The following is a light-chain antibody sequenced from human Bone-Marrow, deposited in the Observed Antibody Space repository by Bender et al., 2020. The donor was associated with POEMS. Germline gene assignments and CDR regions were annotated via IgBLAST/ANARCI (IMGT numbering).Light chain of an antibody. V-gene: IGLV3-1*01. CDR2: QRD. J-gene: IGLJ3*02. Sequence: SYDLTQPPSLTVSPGQTASITCSGEELGNKYSCWYQQRPGQSPVLLIYQRDKRPSGIPERFSGSKSGTSASLAISGLQSEDEADYYCAAWEDSLNGWVFGGGTKLTVL. CDR1: ELGNKY. CDR3: AAWEDSLNGWV.